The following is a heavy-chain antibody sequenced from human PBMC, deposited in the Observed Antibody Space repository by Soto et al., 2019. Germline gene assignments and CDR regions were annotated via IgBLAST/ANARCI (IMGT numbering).Heavy chain of an antibody. CDR1: GYTFTSYG. Sequence: QVQLVQSGAEVKKPGASVKVSCKASGYTFTSYGISWVRQAPGQGLEWMGWISAYNGNTNYAQKLQGRVTMTTDTXTXTXSMELRSLRSDDTAVYYCARDGSSGYALGPDDAFDIWGQGTMVTVSS. CDR2: ISAYNGNT. V-gene: IGHV1-18*01. D-gene: IGHD3-22*01. J-gene: IGHJ3*02. CDR3: ARDGSSGYALGPDDAFDI.